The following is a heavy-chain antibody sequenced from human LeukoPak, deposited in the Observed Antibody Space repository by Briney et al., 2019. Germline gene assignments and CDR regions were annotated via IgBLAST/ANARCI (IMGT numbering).Heavy chain of an antibody. Sequence: GGSLRLSCAASGFTFSSYWMSWLRKAPGKGLEWVANINQDGSEKYYVDSVKGRFTISRDNAKNSLYLQMNSLRAEDTAVYYCARDRCSSTSCYTPDAFDIWGQGTMVTVSS. CDR2: INQDGSEK. V-gene: IGHV3-7*01. D-gene: IGHD2-2*02. J-gene: IGHJ3*02. CDR1: GFTFSSYW. CDR3: ARDRCSSTSCYTPDAFDI.